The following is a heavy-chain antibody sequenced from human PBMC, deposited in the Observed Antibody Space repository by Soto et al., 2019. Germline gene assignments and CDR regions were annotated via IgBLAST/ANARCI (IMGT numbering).Heavy chain of an antibody. CDR1: GYTFTSYG. CDR2: ISAYNGNT. D-gene: IGHD5-18*01. J-gene: IGHJ6*02. V-gene: IGHV1-18*01. CDR3: AREAYTAMELYYYYGMDV. Sequence: GASVKVSCKASGYTFTSYGISWVRQAPGQGLEWMGWISAYNGNTNYAQKLQGRVTMTTDTSTSTAYMELRSLRSDDTAVYYCAREAYTAMELYYYYGMDVWGQGTTVTVSS.